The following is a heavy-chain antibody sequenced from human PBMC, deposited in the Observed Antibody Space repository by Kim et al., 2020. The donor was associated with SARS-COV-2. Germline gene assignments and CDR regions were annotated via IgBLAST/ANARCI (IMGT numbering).Heavy chain of an antibody. V-gene: IGHV3-33*01. J-gene: IGHJ4*02. CDR3: VTDYHCENGVCYHSDFDY. CDR2: NDGVPLSNDGIKK. D-gene: IGHD2-8*01. CDR1: GLTFSTYG. Sequence: GGSLRLSCSASGLTFSTYGMHWVRQAPGKGLEWVASLSNDGVPLSNDGIKKYYGDSVKGRFTISRDTSKSTLYLQMNGLGVEDTALYYCVTDYHCENGVCYHSDFDYWGQGTLVTVSS.